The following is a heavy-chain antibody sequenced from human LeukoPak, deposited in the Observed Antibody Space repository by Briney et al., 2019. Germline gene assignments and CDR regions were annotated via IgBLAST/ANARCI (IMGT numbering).Heavy chain of an antibody. J-gene: IGHJ6*02. D-gene: IGHD6-19*01. CDR3: ARDSSGGPPWYYYGMDV. CDR1: GGSISSYY. V-gene: IGHV4-59*01. CDR2: IYYSGST. Sequence: SVTLSLTCTVSGGSISSYYWSWIRQPPGKGLEWIGYIYYSGSTNYNPSLKSRVTISVDTSKNQFSLKLSSVTAADTAVYYCARDSSGGPPWYYYGMDVWGQGTTVTVSS.